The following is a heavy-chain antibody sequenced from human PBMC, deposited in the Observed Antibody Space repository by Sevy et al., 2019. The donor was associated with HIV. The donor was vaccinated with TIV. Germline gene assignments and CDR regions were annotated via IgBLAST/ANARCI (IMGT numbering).Heavy chain of an antibody. CDR2: ISFDGTDK. Sequence: GGSLRLSCAASGFTFSSYPMHWVRQAPGKGLEWVSFISFDGTDKYYADSVKGRFTITRDNSKNTLFLQMNSLRAEDTAFYYSVRQTTMIPRGAFDFWGQGTMVTVSS. CDR1: GFTFSSYP. J-gene: IGHJ3*01. D-gene: IGHD3-22*01. V-gene: IGHV3-30-3*01. CDR3: VRQTTMIPRGAFDF.